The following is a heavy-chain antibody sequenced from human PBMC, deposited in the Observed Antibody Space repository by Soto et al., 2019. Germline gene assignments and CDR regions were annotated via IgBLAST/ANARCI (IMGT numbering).Heavy chain of an antibody. CDR1: GFPFSATG. D-gene: IGHD2-2*01. J-gene: IGHJ4*02. CDR2: IGPNPTNT. V-gene: IGHV3-23*05. Sequence: EVQLLESGGGLVQPGGSLRLSCAASGFPFSATGILWVRQPPGGGLEWVSAIGPNPTNTKYTDSVKGRFTISRDKSKSTVFLQMTNLRAEDTALYYCTTARHCSSDACPAAEWGQGTLITVSS. CDR3: TTARHCSSDACPAAE.